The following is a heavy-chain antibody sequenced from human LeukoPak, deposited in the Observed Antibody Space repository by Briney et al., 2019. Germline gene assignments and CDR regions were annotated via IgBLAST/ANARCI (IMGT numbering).Heavy chain of an antibody. D-gene: IGHD1-26*01. V-gene: IGHV4-59*08. CDR3: ARRMKGSGSYYYFDY. CDR2: IYYSGST. CDR1: GGSISSYY. J-gene: IGHJ4*02. Sequence: SETLSLTCTVSGGSISSYYWSWIRQPSGKGLEWIGYIYYSGSTNYNPSLKSRVTISVDTSKNQFSLKLSSVTAADTAVYYCARRMKGSGSYYYFDYWGQGTLVTVSS.